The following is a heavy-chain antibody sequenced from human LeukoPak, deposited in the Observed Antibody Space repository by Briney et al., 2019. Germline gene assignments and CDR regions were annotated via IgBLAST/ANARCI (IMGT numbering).Heavy chain of an antibody. J-gene: IGHJ4*02. CDR1: GFTFSNYA. CDR2: ITNGAAGT. D-gene: IGHD6-19*01. Sequence: AGGSLRLSCAASGFTFSNYAMTWVRQAPGQGLEWVSTITNGAAGTFYADSVKGRFTISGDNSKNTVYLQMNSLRAEDTAVYYCARESEQWLVSGIYYFDYWGQGTLVTVSS. V-gene: IGHV3-23*01. CDR3: ARESEQWLVSGIYYFDY.